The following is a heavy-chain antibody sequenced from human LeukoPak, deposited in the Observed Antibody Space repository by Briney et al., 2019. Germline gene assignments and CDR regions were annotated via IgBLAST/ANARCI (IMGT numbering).Heavy chain of an antibody. V-gene: IGHV4-59*01. CDR1: GGSISNYY. CDR3: ASGSLTSVHY. J-gene: IGHJ4*02. Sequence: SETLSLTCSVSGGSISNYYWSWIRQPPGKGLEWIGYIYKSGNTNYNPSLKRRVTISVDTSKNQFPLNLRSVSAADTGVYYGASGSLTSVHYWGEGTLGTVS. CDR2: IYKSGNT. D-gene: IGHD3-10*02.